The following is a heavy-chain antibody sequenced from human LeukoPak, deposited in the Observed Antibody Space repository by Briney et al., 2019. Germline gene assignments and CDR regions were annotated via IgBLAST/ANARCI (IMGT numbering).Heavy chain of an antibody. CDR2: IRYDGSNK. CDR1: GFTFSSYG. Sequence: GGSLRLSCAASGFTFSSYGMHWVRQAPGKGLEWVAFIRYDGSNKHYVDSVKGRFTISRDNSKNTLYLQMNSLRAEDTAVYYCGKDSASVLAAIFLDSWGQGTLVTVSS. V-gene: IGHV3-30*02. CDR3: GKDSASVLAAIFLDS. J-gene: IGHJ4*02. D-gene: IGHD2-15*01.